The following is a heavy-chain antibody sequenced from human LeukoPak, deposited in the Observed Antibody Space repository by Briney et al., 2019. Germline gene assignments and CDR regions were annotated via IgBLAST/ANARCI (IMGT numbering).Heavy chain of an antibody. Sequence: KPSETLSLTCTVSSGSISSYYWSWIRQPAGKGLEWIGRIYTSGSTNYNPSLKSRVTMSVDTSKNQFSLKLSSVTAADTAVYYCAREGPDYCSSTSCSYYMDVWGKGTTVTVSS. CDR1: SGSISSYY. V-gene: IGHV4-4*07. CDR2: IYTSGST. D-gene: IGHD2-2*01. CDR3: AREGPDYCSSTSCSYYMDV. J-gene: IGHJ6*03.